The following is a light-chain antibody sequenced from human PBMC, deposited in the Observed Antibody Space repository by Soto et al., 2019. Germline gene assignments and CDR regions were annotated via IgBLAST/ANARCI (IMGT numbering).Light chain of an antibody. CDR3: QQYNNWPRT. V-gene: IGKV3-15*01. CDR2: GAS. CDR1: QSVSSN. J-gene: IGKJ1*01. Sequence: EIVTTQSPATLSVSPGERATLSCRASQSVSSNLAWYQQKPGQAPRLLIYGASTRATGIPARFSGSGSGTEFTLTISSLQSEDFAVYYCQQYNNWPRTFGQGTK.